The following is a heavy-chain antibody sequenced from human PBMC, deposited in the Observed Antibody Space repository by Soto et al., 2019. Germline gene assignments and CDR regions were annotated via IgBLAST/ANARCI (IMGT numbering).Heavy chain of an antibody. D-gene: IGHD3-3*01. CDR3: ARGYEGHYDFWRFDP. CDR1: GYTFTSYD. V-gene: IGHV1-8*01. J-gene: IGHJ5*02. Sequence: QVQLLQSGAAVKKPGASVKVSCKASGYTFTSYDINWVRQATGQGLEWMGWMNPNSGNTGYTQKVQCRVTMTRNTSIRTAYMELSSLRSEDTAVYYCARGYEGHYDFWRFDPWGQGTLVPVSS. CDR2: MNPNSGNT.